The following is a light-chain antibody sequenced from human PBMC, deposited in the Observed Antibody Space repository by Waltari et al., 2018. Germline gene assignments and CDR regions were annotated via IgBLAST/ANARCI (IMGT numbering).Light chain of an antibody. J-gene: IGLJ2*01. CDR2: EVI. Sequence: QSALTQPASVSGSPGQSLPLSCPGTSSDVGGHHDVSWYQQHPGKAPKLMIYEVINRPSGVSNRYSGSKSGNTASLTISGLQAEDEADYYCSSYTSSSTPHVVFGGGTKLTVL. CDR3: SSYTSSSTPHVV. CDR1: SSDVGGHHD. V-gene: IGLV2-14*01.